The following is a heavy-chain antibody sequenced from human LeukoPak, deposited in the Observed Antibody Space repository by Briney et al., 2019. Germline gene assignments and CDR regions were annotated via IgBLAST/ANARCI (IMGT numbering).Heavy chain of an antibody. CDR2: IYTSGST. V-gene: IGHV4-61*02. J-gene: IGHJ4*02. Sequence: SETLSLTCTVSGGSISSGSYYWSWIRQPAGKGLEWIGRIYTSGSTNYNPSLKSRVTISVDTSKNQFSLKLSSVTAADTAVYYCARDPIAVAGTFDYWGQGTLVTVSS. D-gene: IGHD6-19*01. CDR1: GGSISSGSYY. CDR3: ARDPIAVAGTFDY.